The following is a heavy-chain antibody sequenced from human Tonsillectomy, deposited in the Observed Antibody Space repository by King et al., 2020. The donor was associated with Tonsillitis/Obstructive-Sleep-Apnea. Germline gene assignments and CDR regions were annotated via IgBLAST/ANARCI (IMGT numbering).Heavy chain of an antibody. J-gene: IGHJ3*02. CDR1: GFTFSSYE. D-gene: IGHD2-2*01. CDR2: TSSSGSSI. V-gene: IGHV3-48*03. CDR3: ARDGGGVLPTAIGAFDI. Sequence: VQLVESGGGLVQPGGSLRLSCAASGFTFSSYEMNWVRQAPGKGLEWVSYTSSSGSSIYYADSVKGRFTISRDNAKNSVYLQMNSLRAEDTAVYFCARDGGGVLPTAIGAFDIGAQGTMATVSS.